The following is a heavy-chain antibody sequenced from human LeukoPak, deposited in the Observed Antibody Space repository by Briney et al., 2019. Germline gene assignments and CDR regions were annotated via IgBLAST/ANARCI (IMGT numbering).Heavy chain of an antibody. J-gene: IGHJ4*02. CDR2: FDPEDGET. V-gene: IGHV1-24*01. CDR3: ATGREWELPYFDN. Sequence: GASVTLSCKLSGYTLTELSMHWVRQAPGNGLEWMGGFDPEDGETIYAQKFQGRVTMTEDTSTDTAYMELSSLRSEDTAVYYCATGREWELPYFDNWGQGTLVTVSS. D-gene: IGHD1-26*01. CDR1: GYTLTELS.